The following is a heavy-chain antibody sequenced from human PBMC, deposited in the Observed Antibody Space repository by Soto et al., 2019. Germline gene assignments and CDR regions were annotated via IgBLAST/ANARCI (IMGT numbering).Heavy chain of an antibody. CDR1: GGTFSSYA. V-gene: IGHV1-69*13. D-gene: IGHD2-15*01. CDR3: ARAHGGKRASYFDY. CDR2: IIPIFGTA. J-gene: IGHJ4*02. Sequence: SVKVSFKASGGTFSSYAISWLRQAPGQGLEWMGGIIPIFGTANYAQKFQGRVTITADESTSTAYMELSSLRSEDTAVYYCARAHGGKRASYFDYWGQGTLVTVSS.